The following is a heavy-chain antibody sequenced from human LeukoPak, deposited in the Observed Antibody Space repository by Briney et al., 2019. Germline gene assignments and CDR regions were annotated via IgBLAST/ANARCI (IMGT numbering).Heavy chain of an antibody. Sequence: GGSLRLSCAASGFTFSNYGMHLVRQAPGKGLEWVAFIRYDGSNKYYADSVKGRFTISRDNSKNTLYLQMNSLRAEDTAVYYCAKDVSHSNYFDDWGQGTLVTVSS. CDR1: GFTFSNYG. CDR2: IRYDGSNK. D-gene: IGHD4-11*01. J-gene: IGHJ4*02. CDR3: AKDVSHSNYFDD. V-gene: IGHV3-30*02.